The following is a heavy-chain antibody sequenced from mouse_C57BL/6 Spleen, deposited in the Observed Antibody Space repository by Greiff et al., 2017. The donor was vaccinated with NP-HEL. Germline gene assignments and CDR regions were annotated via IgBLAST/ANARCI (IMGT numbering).Heavy chain of an antibody. CDR1: GYTFTSYW. Sequence: VQLQQSGAELVKPGASVKLSCKASGYTFTSYWMQWVKQRPGQGLEWIGEIDPSDSYTNYNQKFKGKATLTVDTSSSTAYMQLSSLTSEDSAVYYCARRVRYYFDYWGQGTTLTVSS. D-gene: IGHD1-1*01. CDR3: ARRVRYYFDY. CDR2: IDPSDSYT. V-gene: IGHV1-50*01. J-gene: IGHJ2*01.